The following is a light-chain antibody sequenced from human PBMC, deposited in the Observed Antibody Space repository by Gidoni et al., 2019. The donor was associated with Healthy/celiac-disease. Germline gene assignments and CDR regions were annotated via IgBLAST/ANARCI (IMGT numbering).Light chain of an antibody. CDR2: GAS. Sequence: EIVLTQSPGTLSLSPGERATLSCRASQSVSSSYLAWYQQKPGQAPSLLIYGASSRATGIPDRFSCSVSGTDFTLTISILEPEDFSVYYCQQYGRSPRTFGQGTKVEIK. CDR1: QSVSSSY. J-gene: IGKJ1*01. CDR3: QQYGRSPRT. V-gene: IGKV3-20*01.